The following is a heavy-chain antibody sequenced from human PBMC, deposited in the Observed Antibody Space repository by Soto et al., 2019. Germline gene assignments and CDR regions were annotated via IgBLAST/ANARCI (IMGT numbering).Heavy chain of an antibody. V-gene: IGHV3-13*05. CDR1: GFTFRNYD. J-gene: IGHJ6*02. CDR2: ISAAGDP. CDR3: ARTDRDFYGLDV. Sequence: EVQLVESGGGLVQPGGSLRLSCEASGFTFRNYDMHWVRQGTGKGLEWVSGISAAGDPDYADSVEGRFTISRENAQNSFFLQMNILRVGDTAVYYCARTDRDFYGLDVWDQGTTVIVSS.